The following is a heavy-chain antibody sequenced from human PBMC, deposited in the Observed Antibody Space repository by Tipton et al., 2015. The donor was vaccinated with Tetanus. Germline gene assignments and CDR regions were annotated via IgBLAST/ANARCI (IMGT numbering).Heavy chain of an antibody. D-gene: IGHD3-22*01. Sequence: QLVQSGAEVKKPGASAKVSRKASGYTFTGYYMYWVRQAPGQGLEWMGWIDPNSGGTVYAQKFQGRVTMTRDTSISTAYMELRSLRFDDTAVYYCARDRGDYIYYGMDVWGPGTTVTVS. CDR1: GYTFTGYY. CDR2: IDPNSGGT. J-gene: IGHJ6*02. CDR3: ARDRGDYIYYGMDV. V-gene: IGHV1-2*02.